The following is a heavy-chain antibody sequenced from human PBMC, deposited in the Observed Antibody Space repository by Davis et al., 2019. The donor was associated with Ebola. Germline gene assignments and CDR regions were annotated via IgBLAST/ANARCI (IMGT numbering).Heavy chain of an antibody. J-gene: IGHJ3*02. D-gene: IGHD5-24*01. V-gene: IGHV1-46*03. Sequence: AASVKVSCKASGYTFTSYYMHWVRQAPGQGLEWMGIINPSAGSTSYAQKFQGRVTMTRDTSTTTIHLELTSLRSEDSAVYYCARTLWVGDGFDIWGQGAMVTVTS. CDR3: ARTLWVGDGFDI. CDR1: GYTFTSYY. CDR2: INPSAGST.